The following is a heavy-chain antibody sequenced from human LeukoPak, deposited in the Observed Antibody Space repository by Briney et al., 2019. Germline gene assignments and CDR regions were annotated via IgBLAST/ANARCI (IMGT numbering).Heavy chain of an antibody. D-gene: IGHD6-13*01. CDR3: ARDIIDSISWYDY. Sequence: QSGGSLRLSCAASGFTFGDYGMSWVRQAPGKGLEWVSGINWNGGSTGYADSVKGRFTISRDNAKNSLYLQMNSLRAEDTALYYCARDIIDSISWYDYWGQGTLVTVSS. CDR2: INWNGGST. J-gene: IGHJ4*02. V-gene: IGHV3-20*04. CDR1: GFTFGDYG.